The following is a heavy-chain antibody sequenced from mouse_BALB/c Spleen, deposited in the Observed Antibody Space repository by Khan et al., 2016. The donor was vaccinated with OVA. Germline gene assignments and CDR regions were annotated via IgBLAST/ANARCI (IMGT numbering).Heavy chain of an antibody. CDR3: ARMARK. CDR2: IDPPNGNT. V-gene: IGHV14-3*02. J-gene: IGHJ2*01. CDR1: GFTIKDTY. Sequence: VQLQLSGAELVKSGATVKLSCTASGFTIKDTYMHWLKQWPEQGLEWIGRIDPPNGNTIYDPKFQGKATITAETASNTADLQLSSLKAEDTAVYYCARMARKWGQGTTLTVSS.